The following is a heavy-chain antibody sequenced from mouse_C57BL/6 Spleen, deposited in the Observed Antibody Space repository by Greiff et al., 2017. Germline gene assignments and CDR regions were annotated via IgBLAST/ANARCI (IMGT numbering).Heavy chain of an antibody. CDR3: AIEATNYYAMDY. CDR1: GYTFTSYW. CDR2: IHPSDSDT. J-gene: IGHJ4*01. V-gene: IGHV1-74*01. D-gene: IGHD1-1*01. Sequence: QVQLQQPGAELVKPGASVKVSCKASGYTFTSYWMYWVKQRPGQGLEWIGRIHPSDSDTNYNQKFKGKVTLTVDNSSSTAYMQLSSLTSEDSAVYYCAIEATNYYAMDYWGQGTAVTVSS.